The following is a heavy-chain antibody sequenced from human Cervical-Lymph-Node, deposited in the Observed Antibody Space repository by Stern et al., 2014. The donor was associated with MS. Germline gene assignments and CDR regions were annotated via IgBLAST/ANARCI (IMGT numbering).Heavy chain of an antibody. Sequence: VQLVESGGGVVQPGRSLRLSCAVSGFNFSHYAMHWVRQAPGKGLEWVAAVSSEGNNKYHADSVKGRFTISRDNSKNIVYLQMNSLRDDDTAVYYCATQIWFDYWGQGTLVTVPS. V-gene: IGHV3-30-3*01. J-gene: IGHJ4*02. CDR2: VSSEGNNK. D-gene: IGHD3-16*01. CDR1: GFNFSHYA. CDR3: ATQIWFDY.